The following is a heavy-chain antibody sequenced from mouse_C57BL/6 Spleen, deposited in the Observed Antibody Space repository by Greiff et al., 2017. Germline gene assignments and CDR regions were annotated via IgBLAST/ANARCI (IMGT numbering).Heavy chain of an antibody. CDR2: INPNNGGT. D-gene: IGHD3-2*01. V-gene: IGHV1-26*01. CDR1: GYTFTDYY. CDR3: ERRRQPYYFDY. J-gene: IGHJ2*01. Sequence: VQLQQSGPELVKPGASVKISCKASGYTFTDYYMNWVKQSHGKSLEWIGDINPNNGGTSYNQKFKGKATLTVDKSSSTAYMELRSLTSEDSAVYYCERRRQPYYFDYWGQGTTLTVSS.